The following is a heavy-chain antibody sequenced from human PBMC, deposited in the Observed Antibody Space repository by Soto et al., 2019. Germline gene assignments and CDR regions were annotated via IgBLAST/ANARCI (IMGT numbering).Heavy chain of an antibody. J-gene: IGHJ4*02. CDR2: MNPNSGNT. D-gene: IGHD1-26*01. CDR3: SMEKVGAYDC. V-gene: IGHV1-8*01. CDR1: GYTFTSYD. Sequence: QVQLVQSGAEVKKPGASVKVSCKASGYTFTSYDINWVRQATGQGLEWMGWMNPNSGNTGYAQKCQGRVAITRNTSRSTAFMELSSLRSDDTAVYYVSMEKVGAYDCWGQGTLVTVSS.